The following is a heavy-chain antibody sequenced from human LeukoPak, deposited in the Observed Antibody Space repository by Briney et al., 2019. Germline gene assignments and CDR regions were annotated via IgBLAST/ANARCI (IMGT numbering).Heavy chain of an antibody. CDR2: ISGSGGRT. D-gene: IGHD2-2*01. CDR3: AKSGSSASYYYGMDV. Sequence: GGSVRLSCTASGFTFSSYAMSWVRQAPGKGLEWVSAISGSGGRTDYADYVQGRFTITRDKSKSTLYLQMNSLRAEDTAVYYCAKSGSSASYYYGMDVCGQGATVTVSS. J-gene: IGHJ6*02. V-gene: IGHV3-23*01. CDR1: GFTFSSYA.